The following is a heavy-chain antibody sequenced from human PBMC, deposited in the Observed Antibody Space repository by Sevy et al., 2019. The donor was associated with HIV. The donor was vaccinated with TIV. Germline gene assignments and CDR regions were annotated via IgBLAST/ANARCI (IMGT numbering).Heavy chain of an antibody. D-gene: IGHD2-2*01. CDR1: GDSVSSNIAA. J-gene: IGHJ3*01. CDR2: THYRSKWYN. CDR3: ARACCSSDRVGVLGAFDF. V-gene: IGHV6-1*01. Sequence: SQTLSLTCAISGDSVSSNIAAWNWIRQSPSRGLEWLGRTHYRSKWYNDYAVSVKGRITINPDTSKNQFSLQLNSVTPEDTAVYYCARACCSSDRVGVLGAFDFWGQGTMVTVSS.